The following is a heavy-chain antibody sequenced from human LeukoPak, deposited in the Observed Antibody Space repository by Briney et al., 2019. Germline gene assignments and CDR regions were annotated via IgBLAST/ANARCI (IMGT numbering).Heavy chain of an antibody. D-gene: IGHD3-22*01. CDR3: ASGGGRYYDSSGYIGY. Sequence: SETLSLTCTVSGGSISIYYWSWIRQPPGKGLEWIGYIYYSGSTNYNPSLKSRVTISVDTSKNQFSLKLSSVTAADTAVYYCASGGGRYYDSSGYIGYWGQGTLVTVSA. J-gene: IGHJ4*02. CDR2: IYYSGST. V-gene: IGHV4-59*01. CDR1: GGSISIYY.